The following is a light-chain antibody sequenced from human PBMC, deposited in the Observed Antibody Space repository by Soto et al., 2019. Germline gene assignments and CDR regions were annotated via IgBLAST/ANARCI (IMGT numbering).Light chain of an antibody. CDR2: EVS. Sequence: QSALTQPASVSGSPGQSITISCTGSSNDIGAYKYVSWYQQYPGKAPKLIIFEVSNRPSGVSNRFSGSKSGNTASLTIAGLQAEDEADYHCSSYTTGSTLYVFGAGTKATVL. CDR3: SSYTTGSTLYV. CDR1: SNDIGAYKY. V-gene: IGLV2-14*01. J-gene: IGLJ1*01.